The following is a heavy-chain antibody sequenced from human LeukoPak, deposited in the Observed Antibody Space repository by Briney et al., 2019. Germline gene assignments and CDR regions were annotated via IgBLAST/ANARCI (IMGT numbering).Heavy chain of an antibody. V-gene: IGHV3-23*01. J-gene: IGHJ4*02. CDR2: ISASGGST. D-gene: IGHD5-18*01. CDR3: AKVQXWSKRAFDY. CDR1: GFTFSSYA. Sequence: PGGSLRLSCAASGFTFSSYAMSWVRQAPGKGLEWVSGISASGGSTYYADSVKVRFTISRDNSKNTLYLQMNSLRAEDTAVYYCAKVQXWSKRAFDYWGQGTLVTVSS.